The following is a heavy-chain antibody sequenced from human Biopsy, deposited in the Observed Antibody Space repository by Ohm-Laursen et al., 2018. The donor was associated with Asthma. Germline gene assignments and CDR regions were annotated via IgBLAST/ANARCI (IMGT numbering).Heavy chain of an antibody. CDR2: ISYDGSSI. CDR3: AREGVAGTHIED. V-gene: IGHV3-30-3*01. J-gene: IGHJ4*02. D-gene: IGHD6-19*01. Sequence: SLRLSCAASRFTYDMHWVRQAPGKGLEWVAVISYDGSSIYYADSVKGRFPISRDNSKNTLSLQMNSLTAEDTAVYYCAREGVAGTHIEDWGQGTLVTVSS. CDR1: RFTYD.